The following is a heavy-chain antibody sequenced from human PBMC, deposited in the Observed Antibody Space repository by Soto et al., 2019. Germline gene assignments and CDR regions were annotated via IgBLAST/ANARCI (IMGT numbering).Heavy chain of an antibody. J-gene: IGHJ6*02. V-gene: IGHV4-61*01. D-gene: IGHD3-10*01. CDR1: SGSVSSGSYY. Sequence: QVHLQESGPGLVKPSETLSLTCTVSSGSVSSGSYYWSWIRQPPGKELEWIGYVYHSGSTNYNRSLKSRVTMSIDTSKNQFSLRLSSVTAADTAVYYCARVVEYRYWYYGMDVWGQGTTVTVSS. CDR3: ARVVEYRYWYYGMDV. CDR2: VYHSGST.